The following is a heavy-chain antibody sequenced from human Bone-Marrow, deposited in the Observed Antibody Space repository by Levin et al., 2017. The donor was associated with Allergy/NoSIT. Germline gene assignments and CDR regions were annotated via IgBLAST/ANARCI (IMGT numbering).Heavy chain of an antibody. V-gene: IGHV1-2*02. CDR2: INPNSGGT. J-gene: IGHJ6*02. Sequence: GESLKISCKASGYTFTGYYMHWVRQAPGQGLEWMGWINPNSGGTNYAQKFQGRVTMTRDTSISTAYMELSRLRSDDTAVYYCARARGYFDYYGMDVWGQGTTVTVSS. D-gene: IGHD3-9*01. CDR1: GYTFTGYY. CDR3: ARARGYFDYYGMDV.